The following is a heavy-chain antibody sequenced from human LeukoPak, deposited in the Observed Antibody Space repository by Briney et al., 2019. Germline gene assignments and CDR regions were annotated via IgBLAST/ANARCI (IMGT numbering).Heavy chain of an antibody. CDR3: ARGGGWRERYYYMDV. J-gene: IGHJ6*03. D-gene: IGHD5-24*01. CDR2: IYYSGST. Sequence: SETLSLTCTVSGGSISSYYWSWIRQPPGKGLEWIGYIYYSGSTNYNPSLKSRVTISVDTSKNQFSLKLSSVTTADTAVYYCARGGGWRERYYYMDVWGKGTTVTISS. CDR1: GGSISSYY. V-gene: IGHV4-59*01.